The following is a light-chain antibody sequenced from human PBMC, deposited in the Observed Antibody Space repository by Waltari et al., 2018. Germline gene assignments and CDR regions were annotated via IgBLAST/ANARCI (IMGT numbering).Light chain of an antibody. J-gene: IGKJ3*01. CDR2: AAS. CDR3: QQYYSYPVT. CDR1: PGIGNY. Sequence: DIQMTQSPSSLSPSVGDRVTITCRASPGIGNYLAWFQQQPGKAPKSLIYAASSLQSGVPSKFSASGSGTDFTLTISSLQPEDSATYYCQQYYSYPVTFGPGTKVEIK. V-gene: IGKV1-16*02.